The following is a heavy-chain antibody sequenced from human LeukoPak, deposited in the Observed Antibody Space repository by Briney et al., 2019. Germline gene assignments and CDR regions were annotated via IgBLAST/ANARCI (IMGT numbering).Heavy chain of an antibody. CDR1: GGSISSGDYY. V-gene: IGHV4-30-4*01. D-gene: IGHD3-10*01. CDR2: IYYSGST. J-gene: IGHJ6*02. Sequence: SQTLSLTCIVSGGSISSGDYYWSWIRQPPGKGLEWIGYIYYSGSTYYNPSLKSRVTISVDTSKNQFSLKLSSVTAADTAVYYCAREGTDYYYGSVSYYPLGMDVWGQGTTVTVSS. CDR3: AREGTDYYYGSVSYYPLGMDV.